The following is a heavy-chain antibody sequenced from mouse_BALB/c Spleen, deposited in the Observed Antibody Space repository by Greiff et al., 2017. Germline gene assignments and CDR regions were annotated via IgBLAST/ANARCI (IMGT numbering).Heavy chain of an antibody. CDR1: GFTFSSFG. CDR2: ISSGSSTI. CDR3: ARGYYGSFDY. V-gene: IGHV5-17*02. D-gene: IGHD1-1*01. J-gene: IGHJ2*01. Sequence: DVMLVESGGGLVQPGGSRKLSCAASGFTFSSFGMHWVRQAPEKGLEWVAYISSGSSTIYYADTVKGRFTISRDNPKNTLFLQMTSLRSEDTAMYYCARGYYGSFDYWGQGTTLTVSS.